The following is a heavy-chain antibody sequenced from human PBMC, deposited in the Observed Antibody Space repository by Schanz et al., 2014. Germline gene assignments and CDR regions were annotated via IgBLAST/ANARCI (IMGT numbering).Heavy chain of an antibody. V-gene: IGHV1-18*01. Sequence: GPEVKEPGASVKVSCEASRYTFNTYGLNWVRQAPGQGLEWMGWISAYTNNTNYAQKVQGRVTMTTDTSTGTAYMELRSMRSDDTAVYYCARDRRRYCSTASCLHDNWFDPWGQGTLVIVSS. J-gene: IGHJ5*02. CDR2: ISAYTNNT. CDR3: ARDRRRYCSTASCLHDNWFDP. CDR1: RYTFNTYG. D-gene: IGHD2-2*01.